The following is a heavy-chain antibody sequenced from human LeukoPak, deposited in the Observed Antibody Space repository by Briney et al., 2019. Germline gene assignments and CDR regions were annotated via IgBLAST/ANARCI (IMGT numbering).Heavy chain of an antibody. CDR1: GGTFSSYT. CDR2: INPNSGGT. CDR3: ARGLDSSGWPPFDY. D-gene: IGHD6-19*01. V-gene: IGHV1-2*04. Sequence: GASVKVSCKASGGTFSSYTISWVRQAPGQGLEWMGWINPNSGGTNYAQKFQGWVTMTRDTSISTAYMELSRLRSDDTAVYYCARGLDSSGWPPFDYWGQGTLVTVSS. J-gene: IGHJ4*02.